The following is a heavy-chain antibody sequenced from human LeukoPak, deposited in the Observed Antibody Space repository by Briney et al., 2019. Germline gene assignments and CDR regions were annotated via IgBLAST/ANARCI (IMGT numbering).Heavy chain of an antibody. CDR3: ARSAARYDSSGILDY. CDR1: GYTFTGYY. Sequence: ASVKVSCKASGYTFTGYYMHWVRQAPGQWLEWVGWINPNSGGTNYAQKFQGRVTMTRDTSISTAYMELSRLRSEDTAVYYCARSAARYDSSGILDYWGQGTLVTVSS. J-gene: IGHJ4*02. V-gene: IGHV1-2*02. D-gene: IGHD3-22*01. CDR2: INPNSGGT.